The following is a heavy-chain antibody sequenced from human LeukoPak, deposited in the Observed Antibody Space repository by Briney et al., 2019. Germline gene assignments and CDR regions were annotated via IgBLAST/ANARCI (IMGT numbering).Heavy chain of an antibody. J-gene: IGHJ4*02. V-gene: IGHV3-23*01. CDR2: ISGSGGST. CDR3: AKDLVYVSY. CDR1: GFTFSSYA. D-gene: IGHD3-16*01. Sequence: PGGPLRLSCSASGFTFSSYAMSWVRQAPGKGLEWVSSISGSGGSTYYADSVKGRFTISRDNSKNTLYLQMNSLRAEDTAVYYCAKDLVYVSYWGQGTLVTVSS.